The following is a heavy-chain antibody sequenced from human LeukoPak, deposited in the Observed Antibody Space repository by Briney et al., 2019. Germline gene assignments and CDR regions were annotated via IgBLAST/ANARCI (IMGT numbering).Heavy chain of an antibody. CDR1: GYTVTSYD. CDR3: ARGHYDILTYLYYFDY. V-gene: IGHV1-8*01. CDR2: MNPNSGNT. D-gene: IGHD3-9*01. Sequence: GASVKVSCKASGYTVTSYDINWLRQATGQRLEWMGWMNPNSGNTGYAQKFQGRVTMTRNTSISTAYMELSSLRSEDTAVYYCARGHYDILTYLYYFDYWGQGTLVTVSS. J-gene: IGHJ4*02.